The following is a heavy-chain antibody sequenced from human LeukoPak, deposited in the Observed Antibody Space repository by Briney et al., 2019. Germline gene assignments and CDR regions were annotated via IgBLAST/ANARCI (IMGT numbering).Heavy chain of an antibody. J-gene: IGHJ4*02. D-gene: IGHD3-22*01. CDR2: INPNSGGT. Sequence: ASVKVSCKASGYTFTGYYMHWVRQAPGQGLEWMGWINPNSGGTNYAQKFQGRVTMTRDTSISTAYMELSRLRSDDTAVYYCARVLTPSYDSSGVGDFDYWGQGTLVTVSS. CDR3: ARVLTPSYDSSGVGDFDY. V-gene: IGHV1-2*02. CDR1: GYTFTGYY.